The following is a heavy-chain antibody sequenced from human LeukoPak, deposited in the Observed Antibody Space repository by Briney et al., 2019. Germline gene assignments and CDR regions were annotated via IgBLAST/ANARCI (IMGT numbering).Heavy chain of an antibody. V-gene: IGHV3-30*18. Sequence: GRSLRLSCAASGFTFSSYGIHWVRQAPGKGLEWVAVISYDGSNKYYADSVKGRFTISRDNSKNTLYLQMNSLRAEDTAVYYCAKDRGGYSGYDPDYWGQGTLVTVSS. CDR3: AKDRGGYSGYDPDY. D-gene: IGHD5-12*01. CDR2: ISYDGSNK. J-gene: IGHJ4*02. CDR1: GFTFSSYG.